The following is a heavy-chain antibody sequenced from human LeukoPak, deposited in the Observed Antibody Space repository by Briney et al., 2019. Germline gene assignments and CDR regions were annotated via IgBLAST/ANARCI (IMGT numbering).Heavy chain of an antibody. D-gene: IGHD3-22*01. V-gene: IGHV3-49*03. CDR2: IRSKAYGGTT. J-gene: IGHJ3*02. CDR1: GFTFGDYA. CDR3: TRTPLSGYYQVDAFDI. Sequence: GGSLRLSCTASGFTFGDYAMSWFRQAPGKGLEWVGFIRSKAYGGTTEYAASVKGRFTISRDDSKSIAYLQMNSLKTEDTAVYYCTRTPLSGYYQVDAFDIWGQGTMVTVSS.